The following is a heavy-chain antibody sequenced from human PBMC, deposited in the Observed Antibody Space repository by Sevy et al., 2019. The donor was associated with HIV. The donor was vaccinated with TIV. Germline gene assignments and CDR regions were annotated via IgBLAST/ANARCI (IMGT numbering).Heavy chain of an antibody. Sequence: SETLSLTCTVSGDSMSGYYWSWIRQPAGKGLEWIGRIYTSGSTYYNPSLKSRVTLSIDTSKNQFSLRLSSVTAADTAMYFSDHSSSHQPVHYYYYMDVWGKGTSVTVSS. D-gene: IGHD2-2*01. CDR3: DHSSSHQPVHYYYYMDV. V-gene: IGHV4-4*07. CDR2: IYTSGST. J-gene: IGHJ6*03. CDR1: GDSMSGYY.